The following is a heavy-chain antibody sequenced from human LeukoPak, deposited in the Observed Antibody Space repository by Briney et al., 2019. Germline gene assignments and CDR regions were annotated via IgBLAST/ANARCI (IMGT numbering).Heavy chain of an antibody. CDR2: ISTSSNRI. CDR1: GFTFSSYG. V-gene: IGHV3-48*02. CDR3: ARVSAPGTSGWYFGY. D-gene: IGHD6-19*01. J-gene: IGHJ4*02. Sequence: PGRSLRLSRAASGFTFSSYGMNWVRQAPGKGLEWVSYISTSSNRIDYAESVKGRFTMSRDNAKNLLYLQMNSLRDEDTAMYYCARVSAPGTSGWYFGYWGQGTLVTVSS.